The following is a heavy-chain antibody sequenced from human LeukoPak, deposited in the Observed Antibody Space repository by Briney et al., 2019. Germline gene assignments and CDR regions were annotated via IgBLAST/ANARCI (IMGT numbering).Heavy chain of an antibody. CDR2: IIPIFGTA. D-gene: IGHD4-11*01. Sequence: SVKVSCKASGGTFSSYAISWVRQAPGQGLEWMGGIIPIFGTANYAQKFQGRVTITTDESTSTAYMELSSLRSEDTAVYYCARALGNSNYEGSAFDIWGQGTIVTVSS. V-gene: IGHV1-69*05. J-gene: IGHJ3*02. CDR3: ARALGNSNYEGSAFDI. CDR1: GGTFSSYA.